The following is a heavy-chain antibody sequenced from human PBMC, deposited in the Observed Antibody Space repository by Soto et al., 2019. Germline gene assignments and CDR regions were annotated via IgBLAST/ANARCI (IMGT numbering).Heavy chain of an antibody. V-gene: IGHV1-69*13. CDR1: GGTFSSYA. CDR2: IIPIFGTA. CDR3: ARDAEDYYYGMDV. J-gene: IGHJ6*02. Sequence: ASVKVSCKASGGTFSSYAISWVRQAPGQGLEWMGGIIPIFGTANYAQKFQGRVTITADESTSTAYMELSSLRSEDTAVYYCARDAEDYYYGMDVRGQGTTVTVSS.